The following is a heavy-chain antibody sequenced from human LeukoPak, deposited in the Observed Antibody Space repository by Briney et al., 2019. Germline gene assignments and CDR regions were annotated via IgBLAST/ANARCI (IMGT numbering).Heavy chain of an antibody. CDR2: IYYSGSP. Sequence: SETLSLTCTVSGGSISNNNYYWAWIRQPPGKGLECIGSIYYSGSPYYNPSLKSRVTISVDTSKNQFSLKLSSVTAADTAVYYCARSSLYDILTGYGTPFDPWGQGTLVTVSS. CDR3: ARSSLYDILTGYGTPFDP. V-gene: IGHV4-39*07. D-gene: IGHD3-9*01. J-gene: IGHJ5*02. CDR1: GGSISNNNYY.